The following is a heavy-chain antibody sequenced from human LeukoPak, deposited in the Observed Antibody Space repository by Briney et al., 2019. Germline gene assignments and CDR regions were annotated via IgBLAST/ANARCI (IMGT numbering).Heavy chain of an antibody. CDR3: AKAHGGGFCSGYLNY. D-gene: IGHD3-3*01. J-gene: IGHJ4*02. CDR1: GFTFSSYA. CDR2: ISGSGSST. Sequence: GGSLRLSCAASGFTFSSYAMSWVRPAPGKELEWVSAISGSGSSTYYADSVKGRFTISRDNSKSTLYLQMNSLRAEDTAVYYCAKAHGGGFCSGYLNYWGQGTLVTVSS. V-gene: IGHV3-23*01.